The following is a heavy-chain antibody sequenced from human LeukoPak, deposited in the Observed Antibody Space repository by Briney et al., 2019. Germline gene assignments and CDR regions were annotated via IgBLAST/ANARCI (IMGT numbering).Heavy chain of an antibody. J-gene: IGHJ4*02. CDR2: IKLDGSEK. V-gene: IGHV3-7*03. CDR1: GFPFSSYW. Sequence: GGSLRLSCVASGFPFSSYWMTWVRQAPGKGLEWVANIKLDGSEKNYVDSVKGRFTISRDNTKNSLYLQMNSLRAEDTAVFYCARDQYDTWSRRGNFDSWGQGTLVIVSS. CDR3: ARDQYDTWSRRGNFDS. D-gene: IGHD3/OR15-3a*01.